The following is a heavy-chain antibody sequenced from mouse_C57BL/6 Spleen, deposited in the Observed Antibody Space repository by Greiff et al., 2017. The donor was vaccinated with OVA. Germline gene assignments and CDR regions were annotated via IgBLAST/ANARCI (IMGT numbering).Heavy chain of an antibody. Sequence: QVQLQQPGAELVMPGASVKLSCKASGYTFTSYWMHWVKQRPGQGLEWIGEIDPSDSYTNYNQKFKGKSTLTVDKSSSTAYMQLSSLTSEDSAVYYCATGGVWFAYWGQGTLVTVSA. CDR2: IDPSDSYT. V-gene: IGHV1-69*01. J-gene: IGHJ3*01. CDR1: GYTFTSYW. CDR3: ATGGVWFAY.